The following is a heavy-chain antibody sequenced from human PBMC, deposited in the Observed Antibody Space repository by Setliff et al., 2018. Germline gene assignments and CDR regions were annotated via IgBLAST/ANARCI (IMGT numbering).Heavy chain of an antibody. CDR2: IYYSGST. Sequence: SETMSLTCTVSGGSISSHYWSWIRQPPGKGLEWIGSIYYSGSTNYNPSLKSRVTISVDTSKNQFSLKLSSVTSADTAVYYCARGFGYYDDSSGYYFHYGMDVWGQGTTVTVSS. D-gene: IGHD3-22*01. CDR1: GGSISSHY. J-gene: IGHJ6*02. CDR3: ARGFGYYDDSSGYYFHYGMDV. V-gene: IGHV4-59*11.